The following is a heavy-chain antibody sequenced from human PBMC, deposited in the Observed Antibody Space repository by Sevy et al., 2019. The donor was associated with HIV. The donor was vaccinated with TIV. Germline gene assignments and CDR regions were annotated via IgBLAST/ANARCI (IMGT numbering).Heavy chain of an antibody. V-gene: IGHV3-9*01. J-gene: IGHJ4*02. CDR2: INWNSGSI. CDR1: GFTFDDYA. Sequence: GGSLRLSCAASGFTFDDYAMHWVRQAPGKGLEWVSGINWNSGSIGYADSVKGRFTISRDNAKNSLYLQMNSLRAEDTALYFCAKDILITFGGVIVRGFDYWGQGPLVTVSS. D-gene: IGHD3-16*02. CDR3: AKDILITFGGVIVRGFDY.